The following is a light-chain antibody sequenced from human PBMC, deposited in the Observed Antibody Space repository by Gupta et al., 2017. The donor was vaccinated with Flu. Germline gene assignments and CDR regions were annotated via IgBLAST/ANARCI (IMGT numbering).Light chain of an antibody. Sequence: EIVLTQSPGNLSLSPGERATVSGWASPSVTNSYLAWYQQKPGQAPRLLFYGASTRATGLPDRLRGSGSGTDFTLTISRMQPEDSALNYCQQYGSSPLITFGGGTKVAS. CDR2: GAS. CDR3: QQYGSSPLIT. V-gene: IGKV3-20*01. CDR1: PSVTNSY. J-gene: IGKJ4*01.